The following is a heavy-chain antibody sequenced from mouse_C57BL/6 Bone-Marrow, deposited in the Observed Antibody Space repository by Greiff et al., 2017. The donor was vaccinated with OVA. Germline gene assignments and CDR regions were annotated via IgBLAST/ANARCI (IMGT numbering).Heavy chain of an antibody. J-gene: IGHJ2*01. CDR1: GYTFTSYG. CDR2: IYPRSGNT. CDR3: ARWYSNYNFDY. Sequence: QVQLQESGAELARPGASVKLSCKASGYTFTSYGISWVKQSTGQGLEWIGEIYPRSGNTYYNEKFKGKATLTADKSSSTAYMELRSLTSEDSAVYFCARWYSNYNFDYWGQGTTLTVSS. D-gene: IGHD2-5*01. V-gene: IGHV1-81*01.